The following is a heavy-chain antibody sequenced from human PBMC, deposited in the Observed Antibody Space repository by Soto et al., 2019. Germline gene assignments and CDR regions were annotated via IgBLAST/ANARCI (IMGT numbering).Heavy chain of an antibody. CDR1: GYSFAGYW. CDR3: ARQIYDSDTGPNFQYYFDS. Sequence: GESLKISFKGSGYSFAGYWITWVRQKPGKGLEGMGRIDQSHSQTYYSPSFRGHVTISVTKSITTVFLQWSSLRASDTAMYYCARQIYDSDTGPNFQYYFDSWGQGTPVTVSS. CDR2: IDQSHSQT. V-gene: IGHV5-10-1*01. D-gene: IGHD3-22*01. J-gene: IGHJ4*02.